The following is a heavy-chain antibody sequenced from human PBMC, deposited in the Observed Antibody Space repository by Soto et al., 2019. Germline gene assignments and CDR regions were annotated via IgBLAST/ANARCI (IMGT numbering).Heavy chain of an antibody. CDR2: IHHSGIT. J-gene: IGHJ4*02. D-gene: IGHD3-16*02. Sequence: SETLSLTCTVSGDSLSTDYWWIWVRQPPGKGLEWIGEIHHSGITNYIQSVRSRVTMSVDKSNNQVSLELASVAAADTAVYYCARGISYRWVYWGQGILVTVYS. V-gene: IGHV4-4*02. CDR1: GDSLSTDYW. CDR3: ARGISYRWVY.